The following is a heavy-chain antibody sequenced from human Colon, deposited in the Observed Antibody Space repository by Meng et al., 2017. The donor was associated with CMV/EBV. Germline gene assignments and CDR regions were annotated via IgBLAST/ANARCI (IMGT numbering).Heavy chain of an antibody. Sequence: GESLKISCAASGFTFSSYWMSWVRQAPGKGLEWVANIKQDGSEKYYVDSVKGRFTISRDHAKNSLYLQMNGLRAEDTAVYYCARVEDFRSGHYGMDVWGQGTAVTVSS. V-gene: IGHV3-7*01. CDR1: GFTFSSYW. CDR3: ARVEDFRSGHYGMDV. CDR2: IKQDGSEK. J-gene: IGHJ6*02. D-gene: IGHD3-3*01.